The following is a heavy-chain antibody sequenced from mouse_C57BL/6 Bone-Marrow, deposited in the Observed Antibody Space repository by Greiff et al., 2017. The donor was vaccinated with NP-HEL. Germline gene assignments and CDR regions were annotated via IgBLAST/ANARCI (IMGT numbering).Heavy chain of an antibody. Sequence: EVQLQQSGPELVKPGASVQIPCKASGYTFTDYNMDWVKQSHGKSLEWIGDINPNNGGTIYNQTFKGKATLTVDKSSSTAYMELRSLTSEDTAVYYWARSGMKLRRRDWFADWGKGTLVTVSA. D-gene: IGHD2-4*01. CDR3: ARSGMKLRRRDWFAD. CDR2: INPNNGGT. V-gene: IGHV1-18*01. J-gene: IGHJ3*01. CDR1: GYTFTDYN.